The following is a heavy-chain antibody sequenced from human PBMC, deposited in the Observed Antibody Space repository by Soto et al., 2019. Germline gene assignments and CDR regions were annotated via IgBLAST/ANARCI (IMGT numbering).Heavy chain of an antibody. D-gene: IGHD5-12*01. CDR2: IIPIFGTA. V-gene: IGHV1-69*13. CDR1: GGTFSSYA. CDR3: AREIVATTSGDAFDI. J-gene: IGHJ3*02. Sequence: ASVKVSCKASGGTFSSYAISWVRQAPGQGLEWMGGIIPIFGTANYAQKFQGRVTITADESTSTAYMELSSLGSEDTAVYYCAREIVATTSGDAFDIWGQGTMVTVSS.